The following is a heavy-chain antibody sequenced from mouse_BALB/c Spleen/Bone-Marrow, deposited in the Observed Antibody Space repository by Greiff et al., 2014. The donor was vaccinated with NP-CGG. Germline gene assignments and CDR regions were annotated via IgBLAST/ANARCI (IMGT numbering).Heavy chain of an antibody. CDR3: ARGGSSRAWFAY. CDR2: IWAGGST. V-gene: IGHV2-9*02. D-gene: IGHD1-1*01. J-gene: IGHJ3*01. CDR1: EFSLTSYG. Sequence: QVQLKESGPGLVAPSQSLSITCTVSEFSLTSYGVHWVRQPPGKGLEWPGVIWAGGSTNYNSALMSRLSISKDNSKSQVFLKMNSLQTDDTAMYYCARGGSSRAWFAYWGQGTLVTVSA.